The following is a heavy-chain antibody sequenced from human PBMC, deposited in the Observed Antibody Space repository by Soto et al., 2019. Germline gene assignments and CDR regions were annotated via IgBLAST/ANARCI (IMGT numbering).Heavy chain of an antibody. D-gene: IGHD3-3*01. J-gene: IGHJ4*02. CDR3: AKAYDFWSGFSGRDRAGFRY. CDR1: GFTFSSYA. V-gene: IGHV3-23*01. CDR2: ISGSGGST. Sequence: GESLKISCAASGFTFSSYAMSWVRQAPGKGLEWVSAISGSGGSTYYADSVKGRFTISRDNSKNTLYLQMNSLRAEDTAVYYCAKAYDFWSGFSGRDRAGFRYWGQGTLVTVSS.